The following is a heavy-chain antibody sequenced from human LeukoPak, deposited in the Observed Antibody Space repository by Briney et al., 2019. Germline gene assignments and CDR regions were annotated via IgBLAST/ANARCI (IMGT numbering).Heavy chain of an antibody. J-gene: IGHJ5*02. D-gene: IGHD6-13*01. CDR3: ARNRGSSSWLPNWFDP. Sequence: VASVKVSCKASGYTFTGYYMHWVRQAPGQGLEWMGIINPSGGSTSYAQKFQGRVTMTRDMSTSTVYMELSSLRSEDTAVYYCARNRGSSSWLPNWFDPWGQGTLVTVSS. V-gene: IGHV1-46*01. CDR2: INPSGGST. CDR1: GYTFTGYY.